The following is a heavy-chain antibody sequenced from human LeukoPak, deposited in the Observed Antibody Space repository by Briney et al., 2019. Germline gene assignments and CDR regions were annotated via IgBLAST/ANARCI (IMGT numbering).Heavy chain of an antibody. Sequence: PSETLSLTCTVSGGSISSSSYYWGWIRQPPGEGLEWIGSIYYSGSTYYNPSLKSRVTISVDTSKNQFSLKLSSVTAADTAVYYCASHTAMVSVGFDYWGQGNLVTVSS. CDR1: GGSISSSSYY. J-gene: IGHJ4*02. V-gene: IGHV4-39*01. CDR3: ASHTAMVSVGFDY. D-gene: IGHD5-18*01. CDR2: IYYSGST.